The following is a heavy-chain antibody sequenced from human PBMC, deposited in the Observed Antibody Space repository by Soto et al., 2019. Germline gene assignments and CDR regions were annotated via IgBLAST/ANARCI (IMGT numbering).Heavy chain of an antibody. Sequence: ASVKVSCKVSGYTLTELSMHWVRQAPGKGLEWMGGFDPEDGETIYAQKFQGRVTMTEDTSTDTAYMELSSLRSEDTAVYYRATNSPQVQYCSSTSCYQSWGQGTLVTLCS. CDR3: ATNSPQVQYCSSTSCYQS. CDR1: GYTLTELS. D-gene: IGHD2-2*01. J-gene: IGHJ4*02. V-gene: IGHV1-24*01. CDR2: FDPEDGET.